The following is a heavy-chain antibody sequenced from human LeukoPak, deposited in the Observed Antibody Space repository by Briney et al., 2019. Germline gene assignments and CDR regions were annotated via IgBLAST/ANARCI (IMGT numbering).Heavy chain of an antibody. D-gene: IGHD6-19*01. J-gene: IGHJ5*02. CDR1: GGTFVSSYG. V-gene: IGHV1-69*13. CDR2: IIPIFGSA. Sequence: GASVKVSCKASGGTFVSSYGISWVRQAPGQGLEWMGGIIPIFGSANYAQMFQGRATITADESTSTAYMELSSLRSEDTAVYYCAVANPAMAGTANWFDPWGQGTLVTVSS. CDR3: AVANPAMAGTANWFDP.